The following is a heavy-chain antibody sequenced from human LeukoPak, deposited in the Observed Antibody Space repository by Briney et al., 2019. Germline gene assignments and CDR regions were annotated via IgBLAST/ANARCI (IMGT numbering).Heavy chain of an antibody. CDR2: IYHSGYT. Sequence: SETLSLTCTVSGYSISSGYYWGWIRQPSGKGLEWIGNIYHSGYTNYNPSLKSRVTISVDTSKNQFSLKLSSVTAADTAVYYCASQLGYCSSTSCLDYWGQGTLVTVSS. V-gene: IGHV4-38-2*02. D-gene: IGHD2-2*01. CDR3: ASQLGYCSSTSCLDY. CDR1: GYSISSGYY. J-gene: IGHJ4*02.